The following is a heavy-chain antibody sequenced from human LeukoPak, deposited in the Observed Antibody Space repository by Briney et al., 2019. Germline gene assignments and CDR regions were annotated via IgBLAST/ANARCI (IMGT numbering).Heavy chain of an antibody. V-gene: IGHV3-23*01. CDR3: AKGGIQLWFQDY. J-gene: IGHJ4*02. CDR1: WFTFSSYS. Sequence: GGALRLSCAAPWFTFSSYSMSWVRPAPGEGVGGVSAISGSGGSTYYADSVKGRFTISRDNSKNTLYLQMNSLRAEDTAVYYCAKGGIQLWFQDYWGQGTLVTVSS. CDR2: ISGSGGST. D-gene: IGHD5-18*01.